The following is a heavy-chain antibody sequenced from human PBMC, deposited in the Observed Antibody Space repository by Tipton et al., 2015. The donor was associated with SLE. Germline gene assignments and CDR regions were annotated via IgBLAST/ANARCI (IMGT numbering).Heavy chain of an antibody. V-gene: IGHV4-4*07. Sequence: TLSLTCTVSGGSISSYYWNWIRQPSGKGLEWIGRIYASGSTDYNPSLKSRVTISVDTYKNQFSLKLNSVTAADSAVYYCARSDYYPDEDWFDPWGQGTLVTVSS. CDR1: GGSISSYY. CDR3: ARSDYYPDEDWFDP. J-gene: IGHJ5*02. CDR2: IYASGST. D-gene: IGHD3-22*01.